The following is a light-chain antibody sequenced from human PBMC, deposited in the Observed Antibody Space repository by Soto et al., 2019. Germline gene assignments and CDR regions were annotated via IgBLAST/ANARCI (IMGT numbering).Light chain of an antibody. CDR3: QQYYSTPPT. J-gene: IGKJ1*01. V-gene: IGKV4-1*01. Sequence: DIGMTQSPDSLAVSLGERATINCKSSQSVLYSSNNKNYLAWYQQKPGQPPKLLIYWASTRESGVPDRFSGSGSGTDFTLTISSLQAEDVAVYYCQQYYSTPPTFGQGTKVDIK. CDR1: QSVLYSSNNKNY. CDR2: WAS.